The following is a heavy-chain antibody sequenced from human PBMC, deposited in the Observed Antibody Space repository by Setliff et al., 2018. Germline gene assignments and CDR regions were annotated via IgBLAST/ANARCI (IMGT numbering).Heavy chain of an antibody. J-gene: IGHJ4*02. V-gene: IGHV4-61*02. CDR3: ARTLLLSPYYFDY. CDR2: IYTSGST. CDR1: GGPISSGSYY. D-gene: IGHD2-21*01. Sequence: TLSLTCTVSGGPISSGSYYWSWIRQPAGKGLEWIGRIYTSGSTNYNPSLKSRVTISVDTSKNQFSLKLSSVTAADTAVYYCARTLLLSPYYFDYWGQGTLVTVSS.